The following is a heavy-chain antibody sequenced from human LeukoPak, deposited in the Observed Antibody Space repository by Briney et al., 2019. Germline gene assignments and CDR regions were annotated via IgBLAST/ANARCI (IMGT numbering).Heavy chain of an antibody. D-gene: IGHD6-6*01. CDR1: GGSISSSSYY. J-gene: IGHJ4*02. CDR3: ARQRARSYYFDY. CDR2: IYYSGST. Sequence: SETLSLTCTVSGGSISSSSYYWGWIRQPPGKGLEWIGSIYYSGSTYYNPSLKSRVTISVDTSKNQFSLKLSSVTAADTAVYYCARQRARSYYFDYWGQGTLVTVSS. V-gene: IGHV4-39*01.